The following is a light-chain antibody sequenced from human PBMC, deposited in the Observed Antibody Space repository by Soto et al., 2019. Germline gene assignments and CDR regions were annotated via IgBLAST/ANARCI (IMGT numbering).Light chain of an antibody. J-gene: IGLJ2*01. CDR3: SSYTSSSTLV. CDR2: EVN. V-gene: IGLV2-14*01. CDR1: SSDVGTYNY. Sequence: QSALTQPASVSGSPGQSITISCTGTSSDVGTYNYVSWYQQHPGKAPKLMIYEVNSRPSGVSNRFSGSKSGNTASLTISGLQTEDEADYYCSSYTSSSTLVFGGGTQLTVL.